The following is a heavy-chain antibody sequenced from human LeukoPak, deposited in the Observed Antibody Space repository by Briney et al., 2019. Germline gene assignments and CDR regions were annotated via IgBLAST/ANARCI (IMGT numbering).Heavy chain of an antibody. CDR2: IYHSGST. V-gene: IGHV4-38-2*02. CDR1: GYSISSGYY. J-gene: IGHJ4*02. CDR3: ARLHYYDKYYFDY. D-gene: IGHD3-22*01. Sequence: SETLSLTCTVSGYSISSGYYWGWIRQPPGKGLEWIGSIYHSGSTYYNPSLKSRVTISVDTSKNQFSLKLSSVTAADTAVYYCARLHYYDKYYFDYWGQGTLVTVSS.